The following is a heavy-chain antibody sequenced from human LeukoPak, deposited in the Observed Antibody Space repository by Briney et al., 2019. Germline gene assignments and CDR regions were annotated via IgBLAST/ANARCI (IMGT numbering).Heavy chain of an antibody. Sequence: GASVKVSCKASGYTFTSYGISWVRQAPGQGLEWMGWISAYNGNTNYAQKLQGRVTMTTDTSTSTAYMELRSLRSDDTAVYYCARDGHSSGWYSESPDYWGQGTLVTVSS. CDR2: ISAYNGNT. D-gene: IGHD6-19*01. CDR1: GYTFTSYG. CDR3: ARDGHSSGWYSESPDY. J-gene: IGHJ4*02. V-gene: IGHV1-18*01.